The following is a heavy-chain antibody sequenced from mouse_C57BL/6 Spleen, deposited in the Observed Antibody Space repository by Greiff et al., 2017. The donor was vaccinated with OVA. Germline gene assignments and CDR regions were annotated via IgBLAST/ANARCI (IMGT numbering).Heavy chain of an antibody. CDR3: ARGDFLNWFAY. CDR1: GFTFSDYY. Sequence: EVKLMESEGGLVQPGSSMKLSCTASGFTFSDYYMAWVRQVPEKGLDWVANINYDGSSTYYLDSLKSRFIISRDNAKNILYLQMSSLKSEDTATYYCARGDFLNWFAYWGQGTLVTVSA. CDR2: INYDGSST. V-gene: IGHV5-16*01. J-gene: IGHJ3*01.